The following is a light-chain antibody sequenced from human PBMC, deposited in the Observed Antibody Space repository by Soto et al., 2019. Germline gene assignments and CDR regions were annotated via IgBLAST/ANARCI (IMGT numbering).Light chain of an antibody. J-gene: IGKJ2*01. CDR1: QSVSSSY. Sequence: EIVLTQSPGTLSLPPGERATLSCRASQSVSSSYLAWYQQKPGQAPRLLIYGASSTARGIPDRFSGSGSGPDFTLTISRLEREDFAVYYCQQYGSSPPYTFGQGTKLEIK. CDR3: QQYGSSPPYT. V-gene: IGKV3-20*01. CDR2: GAS.